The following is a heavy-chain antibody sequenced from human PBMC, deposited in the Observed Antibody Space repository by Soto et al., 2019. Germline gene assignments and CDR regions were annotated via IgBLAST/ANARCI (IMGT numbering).Heavy chain of an antibody. D-gene: IGHD3-10*01. CDR3: ARVKAYGSGSYMGPFDY. V-gene: IGHV4-31*03. J-gene: IGHJ4*02. Sequence: PSETLSLTCTVSGGSISSGGYYWSWIRQHPGKGLEWIGYIYYSGSTYYNPSLKSRVTISVDTSKNQFSLKLSSVTAADTAVYYCARVKAYGSGSYMGPFDYWGQGTLVTVSS. CDR2: IYYSGST. CDR1: GGSISSGGYY.